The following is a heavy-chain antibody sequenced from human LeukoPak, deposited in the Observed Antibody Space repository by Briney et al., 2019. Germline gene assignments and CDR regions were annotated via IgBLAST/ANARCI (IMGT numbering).Heavy chain of an antibody. J-gene: IGHJ3*02. V-gene: IGHV3-23*01. CDR2: INGRDGRT. CDR3: ARGEAFAFDM. CDR1: RFTFSNYA. Sequence: PGGSLRLSCAAPRFTFSNYARGWVRQAPGKGLEWVSSINGRDGRTYYADSVRGRFSISSDNSKNTLFLQMNSLRAEDTAVYYCARGEAFAFDMWGQGTVVTVSS.